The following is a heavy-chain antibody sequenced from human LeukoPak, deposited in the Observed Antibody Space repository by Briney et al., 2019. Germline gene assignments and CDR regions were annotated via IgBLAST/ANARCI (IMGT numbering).Heavy chain of an antibody. D-gene: IGHD3-10*01. Sequence: GGSLRLSCTASGFVLSNSEMNWVRQAPGRGLQWISYISITSSTLYYADSVKGRFSISRDNTKNSVFLHLNNVSAEDTGIYYCATVSLGMARGLLRDYRGQGTLVTVSS. CDR3: ATVSLGMARGLLRDY. V-gene: IGHV3-48*03. CDR1: GFVLSNSE. CDR2: ISITSSTL. J-gene: IGHJ4*02.